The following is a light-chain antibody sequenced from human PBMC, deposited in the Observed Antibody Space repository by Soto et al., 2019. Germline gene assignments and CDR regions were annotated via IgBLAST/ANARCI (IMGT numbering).Light chain of an antibody. Sequence: EIVMTQSPATLSVSPGERATLSCGASQSVSGNLAWYQQKPGQAPRLLIYGVSTRATGIPARFSGSGSGTEFTLTISSLQSEDFAVYYCQQYTNWPYTFGQGTKLEIK. CDR3: QQYTNWPYT. CDR2: GVS. CDR1: QSVSGN. V-gene: IGKV3-15*01. J-gene: IGKJ2*01.